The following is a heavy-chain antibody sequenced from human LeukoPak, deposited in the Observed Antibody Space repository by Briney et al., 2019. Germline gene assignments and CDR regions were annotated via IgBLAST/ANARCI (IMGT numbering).Heavy chain of an antibody. D-gene: IGHD3-22*01. Sequence: GGSLRLSCVASGFTFSSYAMHWVRQAPGKGLEWVAVISYDGSNKYYADSVKGRYTISRDNSKNTLYLQMNSLRAEDTAVYYCARGYDSSGYGLDYWGQGTLVTVSS. CDR2: ISYDGSNK. V-gene: IGHV3-30-3*01. J-gene: IGHJ4*02. CDR3: ARGYDSSGYGLDY. CDR1: GFTFSSYA.